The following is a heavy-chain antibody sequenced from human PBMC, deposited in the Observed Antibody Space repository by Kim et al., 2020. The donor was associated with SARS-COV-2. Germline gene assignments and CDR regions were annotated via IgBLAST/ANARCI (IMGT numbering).Heavy chain of an antibody. Sequence: NGGSTYYANSVKGRFTISRDNSKNTLYLQMGSLRAEDMAVYYCAREYMDVWGQGTTVTVSS. J-gene: IGHJ6*03. V-gene: IGHV3-64*01. CDR3: AREYMDV. CDR2: NGGST.